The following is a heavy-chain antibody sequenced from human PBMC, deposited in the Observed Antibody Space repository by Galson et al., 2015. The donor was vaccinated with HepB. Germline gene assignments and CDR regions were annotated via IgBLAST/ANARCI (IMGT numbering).Heavy chain of an antibody. CDR1: GDSISSSSYY. J-gene: IGHJ4*02. Sequence: SETLSLTCSVSGDSISSSSYYWGWIRQPPGKGLEWIGTIYYLGSTYYNPSLKSRVTISVDTSKSHFSLELTSVTAADTAVYYCAKHDDILGLASDFWGQGTLVTVSS. CDR3: AKHDDILGLASDF. D-gene: IGHD1-26*01. V-gene: IGHV4-39*01. CDR2: IYYLGST.